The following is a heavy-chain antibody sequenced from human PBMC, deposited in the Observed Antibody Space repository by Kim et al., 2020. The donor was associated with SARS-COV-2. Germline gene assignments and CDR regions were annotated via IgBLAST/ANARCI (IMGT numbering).Heavy chain of an antibody. J-gene: IGHJ5*02. D-gene: IGHD5-12*01. CDR1: GGSISNDDYY. V-gene: IGHV4-30-4*01. Sequence: SETLSLTCTVSGGSISNDDYYWSWIRQPPGKGLGWIGYIHHSGSTYYNPSLRSRLTLSIDTSKKQFSLSLRSVTAADRAVYYCARKGDSGYDHNWFDPWGQGTLVTVSS. CDR2: IHHSGST. CDR3: ARKGDSGYDHNWFDP.